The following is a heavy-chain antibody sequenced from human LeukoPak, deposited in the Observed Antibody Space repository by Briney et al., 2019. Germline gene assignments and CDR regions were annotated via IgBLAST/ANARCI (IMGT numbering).Heavy chain of an antibody. J-gene: IGHJ4*02. CDR2: ITSSSIYK. CDR3: ARDGITMRILEY. Sequence: GGSLRLSCATSGFTFSRYNMNWVRQAPGKGLEWVSSITSSSIYKYYANSMKGRFTISRDNAKNSLYLQMDSLRAEDTAVYYCARDGITMRILEYWGQGTLVTVSS. V-gene: IGHV3-21*01. CDR1: GFTFSRYN. D-gene: IGHD3-10*01.